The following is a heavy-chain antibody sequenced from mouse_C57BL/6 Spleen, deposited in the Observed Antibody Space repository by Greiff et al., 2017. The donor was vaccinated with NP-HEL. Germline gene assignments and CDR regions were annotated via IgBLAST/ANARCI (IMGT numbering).Heavy chain of an antibody. CDR3: ARGSTVFAY. CDR1: GFTFSSYA. D-gene: IGHD5-1*01. J-gene: IGHJ3*01. Sequence: EVHLVESGGGLVKPGGSLKLSCAASGFTFSSYAMSWVRQTPEKRLEWVATISDGGSYTYYPDNVKGRFTISRDNAKNNLYLQMSHLKSEDTAMYYCARGSTVFAYWGQGTLVTVSA. V-gene: IGHV5-4*01. CDR2: ISDGGSYT.